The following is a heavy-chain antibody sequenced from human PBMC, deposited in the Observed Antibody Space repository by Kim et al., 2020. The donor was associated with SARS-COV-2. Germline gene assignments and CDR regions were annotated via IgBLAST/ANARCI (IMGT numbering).Heavy chain of an antibody. V-gene: IGHV4-4*07. CDR3: ARDSVGDATVTSIITGFDP. J-gene: IGHJ5*02. Sequence: SETLSLTCTVSGGSISSYYWSWIRQPAGKGLEWIGRIYTSGSTNYNPSLKSRVTMSVDTSKNQFSLKLSSVTAADTAVYYCARDSVGDATVTSIITGFDPWGQGTLVTVSS. CDR1: GGSISSYY. CDR2: IYTSGST. D-gene: IGHD4-17*01.